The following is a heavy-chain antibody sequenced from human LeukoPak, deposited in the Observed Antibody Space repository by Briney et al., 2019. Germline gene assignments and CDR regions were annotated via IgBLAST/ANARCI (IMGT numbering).Heavy chain of an antibody. CDR3: ARLGASGGY. D-gene: IGHD3-10*01. J-gene: IGHJ4*02. V-gene: IGHV3-21*01. CDR1: GFSFSSYR. CDR2: IGSSGDYI. Sequence: GSLLLSCAAAGFSFSSYRMNWGRQAPGKGLEWVSSIGSSGDYIYYADSVKGRFTISRDNAKSSLYLQMNSLRAEDTAVYYCARLGASGGYWGQGTLVTVSS.